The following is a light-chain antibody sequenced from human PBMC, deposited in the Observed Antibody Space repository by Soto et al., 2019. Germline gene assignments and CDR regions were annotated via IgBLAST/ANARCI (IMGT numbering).Light chain of an antibody. CDR2: KAS. V-gene: IGKV1-5*03. CDR3: QQYNSYPYT. J-gene: IGKJ2*01. CDR1: QSISSY. Sequence: DSQMTQSPSTLSASVGDRVTIACRASQSISSYLAWYQQKPGKAPNLLIYKASNLASGVPSRFTGGGSGTDFTLTINSLQPDDSATYFCQQYNSYPYTFGHGTKLEIK.